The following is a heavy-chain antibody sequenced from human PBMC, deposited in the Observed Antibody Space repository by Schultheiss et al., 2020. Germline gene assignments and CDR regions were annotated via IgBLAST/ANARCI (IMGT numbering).Heavy chain of an antibody. V-gene: IGHV4-34*01. CDR1: GGSFSGYY. CDR2: INHSGST. Sequence: SETLSLTCAVYGGSFSGYYWSWIRQPPGKGLEWIGEINHSGSTNYNPSLKSRVTISVDTSKNQFSLKLSSVTAADTAVYYCARHRRGGYGFDPWGQGTLVTVSS. J-gene: IGHJ5*02. D-gene: IGHD3-16*01. CDR3: ARHRRGGYGFDP.